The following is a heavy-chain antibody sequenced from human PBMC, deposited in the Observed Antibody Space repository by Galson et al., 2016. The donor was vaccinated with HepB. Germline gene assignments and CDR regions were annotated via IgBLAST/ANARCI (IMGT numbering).Heavy chain of an antibody. Sequence: SVKVSCKASGNIFTGYYIHGVRQAPGQGLEWMGWINPNRGTTNYAQKFQGRVTMTRDTSISTAYMELNGVRFDDTAVYYCAGFVDYDEAVYWGQGTLVTVSS. CDR3: AGFVDYDEAVY. CDR1: GNIFTGYY. J-gene: IGHJ4*02. CDR2: INPNRGTT. D-gene: IGHD4-17*01. V-gene: IGHV1-2*02.